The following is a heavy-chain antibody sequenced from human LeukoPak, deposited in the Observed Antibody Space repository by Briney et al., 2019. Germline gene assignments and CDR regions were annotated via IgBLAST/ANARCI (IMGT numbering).Heavy chain of an antibody. J-gene: IGHJ5*02. CDR1: GYSISSDYH. CDR3: AREGAVPGIDP. Sequence: PSETLSLTCAVSGYSISSDYHWGWIRQPPGKGLEWIANVHHSGSTYYNPSLKSRVTISVDTSKNQFSVRLTSVTAADTAVYYCAREGAVPGIDPWGQGTLVTVSS. CDR2: VHHSGST. V-gene: IGHV4-38-2*02. D-gene: IGHD3-16*01.